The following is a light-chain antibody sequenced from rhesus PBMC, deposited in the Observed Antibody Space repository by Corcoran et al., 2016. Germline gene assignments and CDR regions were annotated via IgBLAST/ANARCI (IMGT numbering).Light chain of an antibody. CDR1: QSLLDSEDGNTY. CDR3: MQALEFPYS. J-gene: IGKJ2*01. Sequence: DIVMTQTPLSLPVTPGEPASISCRSSQSLLDSEDGNTYLDWYLPKPGQSPQLLIYEVSNRALGVPDRCSGSGSDTDFTLKISRVEAEDVGVYYCMQALEFPYSFGQGTKVEIK. V-gene: IGKV2-104*02. CDR2: EVS.